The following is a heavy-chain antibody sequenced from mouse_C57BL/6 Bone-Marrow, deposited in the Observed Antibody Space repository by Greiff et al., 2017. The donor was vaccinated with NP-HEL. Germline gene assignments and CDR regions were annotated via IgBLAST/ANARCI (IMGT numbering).Heavy chain of an antibody. V-gene: IGHV1-55*01. D-gene: IGHD1-1*01. CDR3: AISNGYYGSSYECYVDY. CDR1: GYTFTSYW. Sequence: QVQLQQPGAELVKPGASVKMSCKASGYTFTSYWITWVKQRPGQGLEWIGDIYPGSGSTNYNEKFKSKATLTVDQSSSTAYMPLSSLTSESSSVYYCAISNGYYGSSYECYVDYWGQGTTLTVSS. CDR2: IYPGSGST. J-gene: IGHJ2*01.